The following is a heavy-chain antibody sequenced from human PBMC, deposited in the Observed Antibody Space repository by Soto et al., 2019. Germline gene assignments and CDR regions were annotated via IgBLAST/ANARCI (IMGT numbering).Heavy chain of an antibody. V-gene: IGHV4-39*01. J-gene: IGHJ4*02. CDR2: IYYSGST. CDR1: GGSISSSSYY. Sequence: SETLSLTCTVSGGSISSSSYYWGWIRQPPGKGLEWIGSIYYSGSTYYNPSLKSRVTISVDTSKNQCSLKLSSVTAADTAVYYCARLGYYDSSGYYVGYWGQGTLVTVS. D-gene: IGHD3-22*01. CDR3: ARLGYYDSSGYYVGY.